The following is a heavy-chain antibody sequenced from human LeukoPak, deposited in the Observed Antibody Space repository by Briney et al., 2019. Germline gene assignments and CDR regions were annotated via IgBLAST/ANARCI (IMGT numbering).Heavy chain of an antibody. CDR2: INPNSGGT. Sequence: ASVKVSCKASGYIFTDYFLHWVRQAPGQGLEWMGRINPNSGGTNSAQKFQGRVSMTRDMSTSTAYMELSRLTSDDTALYYCSRAGHSYGDLDYWGQGTLVTVSS. D-gene: IGHD5-18*01. CDR3: SRAGHSYGDLDY. CDR1: GYIFTDYF. V-gene: IGHV1-2*02. J-gene: IGHJ4*02.